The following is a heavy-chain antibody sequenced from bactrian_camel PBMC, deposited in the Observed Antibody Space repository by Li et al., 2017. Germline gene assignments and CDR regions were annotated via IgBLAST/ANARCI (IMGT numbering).Heavy chain of an antibody. Sequence: HVQLVESGGGSVQAGESLRLSCTASTSIYSSCGMAWYRQASGGERMLVSSIRLDGTTYVAGYLKGRFTISRDNAKNTVYLQMNSLKPEDTAMHYCAARGPYCYTKLSVRDFTYWGQGTQVTVS. J-gene: IGHJ6*01. V-gene: IGHV3S57*01. D-gene: IGHD2*01. CDR2: IRLDGTT. CDR3: AARGPYCYTKLSVRDFTY. CDR1: TSIYSSCG.